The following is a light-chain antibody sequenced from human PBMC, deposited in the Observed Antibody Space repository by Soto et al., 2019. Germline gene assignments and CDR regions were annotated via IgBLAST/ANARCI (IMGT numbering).Light chain of an antibody. CDR1: QSVSSNY. J-gene: IGKJ1*01. Sequence: EIVLTQSPGPLSLSPGERATLSCRASQSVSSNYLAWYQQKPGQAPRLLIYGASSRATGIPDRFSGSGSGTDFTLTISRLEPGDFAVYYCQQYGSSPRTFGLGTKVEIK. CDR2: GAS. V-gene: IGKV3-20*01. CDR3: QQYGSSPRT.